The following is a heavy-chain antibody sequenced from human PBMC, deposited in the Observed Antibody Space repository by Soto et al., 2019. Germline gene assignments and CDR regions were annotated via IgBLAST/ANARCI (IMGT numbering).Heavy chain of an antibody. V-gene: IGHV3-23*01. CDR3: AKERRFRINDREFYYFYY. D-gene: IGHD2-15*01. Sequence: GGSLRLSCAASGCTFSSYAMSWVRQAPGKGLEWVSAISGSGGSTYYADSVKGRFTISRDNSKNTLYLQMNSLRAEDTAVYYSAKERRFRINDREFYYFYYRGQGTLVIVAS. CDR1: GCTFSSYA. CDR2: ISGSGGST. J-gene: IGHJ4*02.